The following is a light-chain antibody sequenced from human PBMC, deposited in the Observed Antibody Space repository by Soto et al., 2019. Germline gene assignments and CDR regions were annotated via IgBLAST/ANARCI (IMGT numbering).Light chain of an antibody. J-gene: IGKJ5*01. CDR1: QSVSTY. CDR2: DAS. CDR3: QQRRSWPAAIS. Sequence: TVMTQYGATLSVSPGERATLSCRSSQSVSTYLAWYQQRPGQAPRLLIYDASYRATDIPPRFSGSGSGTDFTLTISSLEPEDFSVYYCQQRRSWPAAISFGAGTRLEIK. V-gene: IGKV3-11*01.